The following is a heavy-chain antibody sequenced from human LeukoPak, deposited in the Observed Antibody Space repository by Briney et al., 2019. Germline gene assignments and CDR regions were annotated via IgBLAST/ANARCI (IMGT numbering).Heavy chain of an antibody. CDR3: ATGSGTRGNWFDP. Sequence: SVKVSCKASGGTFSSYAISWVRQAPGQGLEWMGGIIPIFGTANNAQKFQGRVTITADESTSTAYMELSSLRSEDTAVYYCATGSGTRGNWFDPWGQGTLVTVSS. CDR1: GGTFSSYA. V-gene: IGHV1-69*13. J-gene: IGHJ5*02. CDR2: IIPIFGTA. D-gene: IGHD1-1*01.